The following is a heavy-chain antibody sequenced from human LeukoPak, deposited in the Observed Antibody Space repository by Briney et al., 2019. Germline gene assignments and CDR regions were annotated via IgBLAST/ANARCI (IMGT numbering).Heavy chain of an antibody. V-gene: IGHV1-18*01. J-gene: IGHJ4*02. D-gene: IGHD4-23*01. CDR3: ARDRYGGNEFDY. Sequence: GASVTVSCKASGYTFTSYGISWVRQAPGQGLEWMGWISAYNGNTNYAQKFQGRVTMTTDTSTSTAYMELRSLRSDDTAVYYCARDRYGGNEFDYWGQGTLVTVSS. CDR2: ISAYNGNT. CDR1: GYTFTSYG.